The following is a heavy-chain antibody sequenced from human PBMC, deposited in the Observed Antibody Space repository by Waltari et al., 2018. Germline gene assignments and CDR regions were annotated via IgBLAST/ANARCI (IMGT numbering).Heavy chain of an antibody. Sequence: QVQLVASGGGVVQPGRSLGLSCAASGFTFSSYGLHWVRQAPGKGLEWVAVISYDGSNKYYADSVKGRFTISRDNSKNTLYLQMNSLRAEDTAVYYCAKAGIFDYWGQGTLVTVSS. V-gene: IGHV3-30*18. J-gene: IGHJ4*02. CDR1: GFTFSSYG. CDR3: AKAGIFDY. D-gene: IGHD3-3*02. CDR2: ISYDGSNK.